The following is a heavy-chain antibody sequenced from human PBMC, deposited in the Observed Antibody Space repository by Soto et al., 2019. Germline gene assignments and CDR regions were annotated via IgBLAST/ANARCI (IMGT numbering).Heavy chain of an antibody. Sequence: GGSLRLSCAASGFPFSFYSMSWVRQAPGKGLEWISYITSTSSAINYADSVRGRFTISRDNSKNTVDLQMNSLRAEDTAVYYCVKRSGQSNGWGAFDIWGQGAMVTVSS. CDR2: ITSTSSAI. CDR1: GFPFSFYS. CDR3: VKRSGQSNGWGAFDI. J-gene: IGHJ3*02. D-gene: IGHD6-19*01. V-gene: IGHV3-48*04.